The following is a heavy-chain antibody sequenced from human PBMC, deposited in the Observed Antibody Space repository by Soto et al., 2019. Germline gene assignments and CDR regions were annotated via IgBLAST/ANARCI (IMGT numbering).Heavy chain of an antibody. J-gene: IGHJ6*02. D-gene: IGHD3-9*01. Sequence: SETLSLTCTVSGGSISSYYWSWIRQPPGKGLEWIGYIYYSGSTNYNPSLKSRVTISVDTSKNQFSLKLSSVTAADTAVYYCARDQDILTGYYYYGMDVWGQGTTVTVSS. V-gene: IGHV4-59*01. CDR1: GGSISSYY. CDR3: ARDQDILTGYYYYGMDV. CDR2: IYYSGST.